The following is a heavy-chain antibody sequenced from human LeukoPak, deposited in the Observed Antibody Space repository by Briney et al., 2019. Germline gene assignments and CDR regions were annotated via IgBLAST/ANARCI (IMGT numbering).Heavy chain of an antibody. D-gene: IGHD6-19*01. CDR2: ISSSGSTI. CDR3: ASDGYTSGWLGTFDY. V-gene: IGHV3-48*03. Sequence: GGSLRLSCAASGFTFSSYEMNWVRQAPGKGLEWVSYISSSGSTIYYADSVKGRVTISRDNAKSSLFLQINSLRAEDTAVYYCASDGYTSGWLGTFDYWGQGTLVTVSS. J-gene: IGHJ4*02. CDR1: GFTFSSYE.